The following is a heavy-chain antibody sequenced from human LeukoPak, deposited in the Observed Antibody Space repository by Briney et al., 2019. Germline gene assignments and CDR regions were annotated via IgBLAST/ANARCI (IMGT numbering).Heavy chain of an antibody. Sequence: SQTLSLTCTASGGSISSGGYYWSWIRQHPGKGLEWIGYIYYSGSTYYNPSLKSRVTISVDTSKNQFSLKLSSVTAADTAVYYCARGPPYYYDSSGRYTYFDYWGQGTLVTVSS. CDR1: GGSISSGGYY. D-gene: IGHD3-22*01. CDR3: ARGPPYYYDSSGRYTYFDY. CDR2: IYYSGST. J-gene: IGHJ4*02. V-gene: IGHV4-31*03.